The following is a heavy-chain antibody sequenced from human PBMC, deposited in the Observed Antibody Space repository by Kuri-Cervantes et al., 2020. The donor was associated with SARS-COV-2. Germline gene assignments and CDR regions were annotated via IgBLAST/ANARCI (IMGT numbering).Heavy chain of an antibody. CDR2: TSGSGGST. D-gene: IGHD5-24*01. V-gene: IGHV3-23*01. Sequence: ETLSLTCAVYGGSFSGYYWSWIRQAPGKGLEWVSATSGSGGSTYYADSVKGRFTISRDNSKNTLYLQMNSLTAEDTAVYYCAKAWEMVTIRDPLYYFDYWGQGTLVTVSS. J-gene: IGHJ4*02. CDR1: GGSFSGYY. CDR3: AKAWEMVTIRDPLYYFDY.